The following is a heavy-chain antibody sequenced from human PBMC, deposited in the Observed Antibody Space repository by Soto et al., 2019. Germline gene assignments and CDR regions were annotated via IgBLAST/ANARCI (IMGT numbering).Heavy chain of an antibody. Sequence: WASVKVSCKASGFTFTSSAVQWVRQARGQRLEWIGWIVVGSGNTNYAQKFQERVTITRDMSTSTAYMELSSLRSEDTAVYYCAAGFYGSGSYLVYWGQGTLVTVSS. V-gene: IGHV1-58*01. CDR1: GFTFTSSA. D-gene: IGHD3-10*01. CDR2: IVVGSGNT. CDR3: AAGFYGSGSYLVY. J-gene: IGHJ4*02.